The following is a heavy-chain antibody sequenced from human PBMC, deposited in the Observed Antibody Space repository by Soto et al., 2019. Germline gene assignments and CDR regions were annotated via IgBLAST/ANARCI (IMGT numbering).Heavy chain of an antibody. Sequence: LRLSCAASGFTFSSYGMHWVRQAPGKGLEWVAVISYDGSNKYYADSVKGRFTISRDNSKNTLYLQMNSLRAEDTAVYYCAKVITFGGVIASIDYWGQGPLVIVSS. V-gene: IGHV3-30*18. CDR2: ISYDGSNK. J-gene: IGHJ4*02. CDR1: GFTFSSYG. D-gene: IGHD3-16*02. CDR3: AKVITFGGVIASIDY.